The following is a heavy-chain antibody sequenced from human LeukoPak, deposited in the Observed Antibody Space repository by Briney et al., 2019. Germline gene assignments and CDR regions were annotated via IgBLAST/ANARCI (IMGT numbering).Heavy chain of an antibody. J-gene: IGHJ6*01. Sequence: PGGSLRLSCTASGFTFSSYAMNWVRQAPGKGLEWVSGIGAGGTFTYYADSVKGRSTISRDNSRNTLYLQMNSLRADDTAVYYLSKDLEYTSLGYLFGLRGQGAP. CDR2: IGAGGTFT. V-gene: IGHV3-23*01. CDR1: GFTFSSYA. D-gene: IGHD3/OR15-3a*01. CDR3: SKDLEYTSLGYLFGL.